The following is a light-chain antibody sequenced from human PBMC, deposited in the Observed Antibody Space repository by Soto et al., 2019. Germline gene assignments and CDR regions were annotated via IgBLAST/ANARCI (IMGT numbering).Light chain of an antibody. Sequence: IVMTQSPATLSVSPGERATLSCRASQSVATNLAWYQQKPGQAPRLLIHSASTRATGVPARFSGSGSGTEFTLTISSLQSEDFAVYYCQHHNYLPSFGHGTNLEIK. J-gene: IGKJ2*01. CDR2: SAS. CDR1: QSVATN. V-gene: IGKV3-15*01. CDR3: QHHNYLPS.